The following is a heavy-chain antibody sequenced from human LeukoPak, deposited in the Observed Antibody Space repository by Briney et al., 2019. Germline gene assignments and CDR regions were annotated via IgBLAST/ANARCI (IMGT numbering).Heavy chain of an antibody. CDR1: GFTFGSFA. CDR3: ARPRTYCSSTSCYLDAFDI. Sequence: PGGSLRLSCVASGFTFGSFAMTWVRQAPGKGLERVAVIWYDGSNKYYADSVKGRFTISRDNSKNTLYLQMNSLRAEDTAVYYCARPRTYCSSTSCYLDAFDIWGQGTMVTVSS. J-gene: IGHJ3*02. V-gene: IGHV3-33*08. D-gene: IGHD2-2*01. CDR2: IWYDGSNK.